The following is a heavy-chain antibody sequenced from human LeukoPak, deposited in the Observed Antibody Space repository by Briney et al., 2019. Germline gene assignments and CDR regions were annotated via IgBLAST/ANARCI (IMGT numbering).Heavy chain of an antibody. CDR1: GFTFSSYG. D-gene: IGHD1-26*01. CDR2: ISSSSSYV. J-gene: IGHJ4*02. V-gene: IGHV3-21*01. Sequence: PGGSLRLSCAASGFTFSSYGMHWVRQAPGKGLEWVSSISSSSSYVYYADSVKGRFTISRDNAKNSLYLQMNSLRAEDTAVYYCARDTGVGALDYWGQGTLVTVSS. CDR3: ARDTGVGALDY.